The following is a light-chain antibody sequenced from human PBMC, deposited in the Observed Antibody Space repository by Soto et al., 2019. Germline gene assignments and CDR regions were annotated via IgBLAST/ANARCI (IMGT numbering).Light chain of an antibody. CDR1: QSIRRG. V-gene: IGKV1-5*01. CDR2: DAS. J-gene: IGKJ1*01. Sequence: IQRTPTPSTLSASVGDRVTITSRATQSIRRGLAWSQQKPGKAPKHLIYDASSLQSGVPSRFSGSGSGTEFTLTISSLKHDDFTAYYCQHYDSYWNFAQGPKVAIX. CDR3: QHYDSYWN.